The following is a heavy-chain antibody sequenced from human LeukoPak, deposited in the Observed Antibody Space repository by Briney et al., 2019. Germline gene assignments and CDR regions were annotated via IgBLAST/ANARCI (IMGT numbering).Heavy chain of an antibody. D-gene: IGHD1-1*01. Sequence: SETLSLTCTVSGGSISIYYWSWIRQPPGKGLEWIGNIHYSGSTNYNPSLTSRVTISLDTSKNQFSMRLPSVIDADTAVYFCARRDNTGYFDYWGQGTLVTVSS. J-gene: IGHJ4*02. CDR3: ARRDNTGYFDY. CDR2: IHYSGST. V-gene: IGHV4-59*08. CDR1: GGSISIYY.